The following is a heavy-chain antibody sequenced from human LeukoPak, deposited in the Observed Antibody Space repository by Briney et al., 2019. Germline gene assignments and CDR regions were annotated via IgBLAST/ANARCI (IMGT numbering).Heavy chain of an antibody. CDR1: GYTFTGYY. D-gene: IGHD3-22*01. J-gene: IGHJ4*02. V-gene: IGHV1-2*02. CDR2: INPNSGGT. Sequence: GASVKVSCKASGYTFTGYYMHWVRQAPGQGLEWMGWINPNSGGTNYAQKFQGRVTMTRDTSISTAYMELSRLRSDDTAVYYCARGGYYYDSRRSTSDFDYWGQGTLVTVSS. CDR3: ARGGYYYDSRRSTSDFDY.